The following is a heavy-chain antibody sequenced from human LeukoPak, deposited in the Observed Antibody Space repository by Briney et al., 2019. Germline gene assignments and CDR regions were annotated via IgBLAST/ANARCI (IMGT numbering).Heavy chain of an antibody. V-gene: IGHV1-69*13. CDR1: GGTFSNFG. Sequence: ASVKRSCKASGGTFSNFGFTWVREAPGQGLEWMGGIIPFFAIINYAERFQGRVTISADGSTTTAYMELSNLRSEDTAVYYCARGPSGYHNTGGQGTLVTVSS. J-gene: IGHJ4*02. CDR3: ARGPSGYHNT. CDR2: IIPFFAII. D-gene: IGHD5-12*01.